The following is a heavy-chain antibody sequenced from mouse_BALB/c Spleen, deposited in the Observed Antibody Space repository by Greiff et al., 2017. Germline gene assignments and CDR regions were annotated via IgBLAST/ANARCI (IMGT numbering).Heavy chain of an antibody. CDR1: GFSLPSYD. V-gene: IGHV2-9-2*01. CDR3: VRDGGGFYAMDY. Sequence: VKLQESGPGLVAPSQSLSITCTVSGFSLPSYDLSWIRQPPGKGLEWLGVIWTGGGTNYTSAFMSRLSISKDNSKSQVFLKMNSLQTDDTAIYYCVRDGGGFYAMDYWGQGTSVTVSS. J-gene: IGHJ4*01. CDR2: IWTGGGT.